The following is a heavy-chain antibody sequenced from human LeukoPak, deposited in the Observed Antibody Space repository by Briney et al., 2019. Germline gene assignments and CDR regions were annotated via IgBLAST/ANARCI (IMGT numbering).Heavy chain of an antibody. D-gene: IGHD2-2*01. CDR1: GFTFSSYG. V-gene: IGHV3-33*01. CDR3: ARDLAPQLLGIYYYYGMDV. Sequence: SGGSLRLSCAASGFTFSSYGMPWVRQAPGKGLEWVAVIWYDGSNKYYADSVKGRFTISRDNSKNTLYLQMNSLRAEDTAVYYCARDLAPQLLGIYYYYGMDVWGQGTMVTVSS. J-gene: IGHJ6*02. CDR2: IWYDGSNK.